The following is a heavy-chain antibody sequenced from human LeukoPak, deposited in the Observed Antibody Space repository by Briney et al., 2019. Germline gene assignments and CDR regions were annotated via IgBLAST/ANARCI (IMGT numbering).Heavy chain of an antibody. CDR3: ARTLPNYYYGMDV. J-gene: IGHJ6*02. Sequence: ASVKVSCKASGYTFSGYYMHWVRQAPGQGLEWMGWINPNSGDTNYAQKFQGRVSMTRDTSINTAYKELSRLRSDDTSVYYCARTLPNYYYGMDVWGQGTTVTVSS. CDR1: GYTFSGYY. D-gene: IGHD1-26*01. V-gene: IGHV1-2*02. CDR2: INPNSGDT.